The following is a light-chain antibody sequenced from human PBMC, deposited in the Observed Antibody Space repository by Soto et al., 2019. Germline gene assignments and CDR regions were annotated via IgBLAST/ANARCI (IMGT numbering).Light chain of an antibody. J-gene: IGKJ3*01. CDR3: QQRSNWPPV. Sequence: EIVLTQSPATLSLSPGERATLSCRASQSVSSYLAWYQQKPGQAPRLLIYDASNMATGIPARFSGSGSGTDFTLTISSREPEDFAVYYCQQRSNWPPVFGPGTKVDIK. V-gene: IGKV3-11*01. CDR1: QSVSSY. CDR2: DAS.